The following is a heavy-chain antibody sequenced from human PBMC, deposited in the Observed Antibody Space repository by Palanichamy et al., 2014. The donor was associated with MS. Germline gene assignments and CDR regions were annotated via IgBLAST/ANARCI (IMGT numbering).Heavy chain of an antibody. D-gene: IGHD4-17*01. CDR1: GASISSGSYF. CDR2: FIMAGAP. CDR3: ARRTTRVWFDP. Sequence: QLQLQESGPGLVKPSESLSLTCTVSGASISSGSYFWGWSGLGMFIMAGAPTTIRPSGVESPYPRDTSKNQFSLKMTSVTAADTAVYYCARRTTRVWFDPWGQGTLVTVSS. J-gene: IGHJ5*02. V-gene: IGHV4-39*01.